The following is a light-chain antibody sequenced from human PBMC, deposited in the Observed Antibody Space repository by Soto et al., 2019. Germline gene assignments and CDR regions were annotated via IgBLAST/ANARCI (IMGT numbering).Light chain of an antibody. V-gene: IGLV3-21*02. J-gene: IGLJ1*01. CDR2: DAR. CDR1: AVEGKS. Sequence: SSELTQPPSVSVAPGQTATISCGGNAVEGKSVQCYQQKPGQAPVLVLYDARDRPSGIPERFSGSNCGNTATLTISWVEAGDEDDFYCQVWDTTTDQYIFGSGTKVTVL. CDR3: QVWDTTTDQYI.